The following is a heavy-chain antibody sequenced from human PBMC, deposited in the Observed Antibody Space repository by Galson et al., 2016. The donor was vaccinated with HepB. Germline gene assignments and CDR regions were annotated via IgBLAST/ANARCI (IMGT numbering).Heavy chain of an antibody. CDR2: IRGGGSDT. D-gene: IGHD3-10*01. V-gene: IGHV3-23*01. Sequence: SLRLSCAASGFTFTNYIMNWVRQAPGKGLEWVSAIRGGGSDTYYPDFVKGRLTISKDNSKNTLFLQMNSLRPDDTALYCCAKDPSAGGYGGEYLQCWGQGTLVIVSS. J-gene: IGHJ1*01. CDR1: GFTFTNYI. CDR3: AKDPSAGGYGGEYLQC.